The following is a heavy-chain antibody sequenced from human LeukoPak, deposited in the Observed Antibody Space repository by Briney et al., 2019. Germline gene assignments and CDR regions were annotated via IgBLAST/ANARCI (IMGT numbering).Heavy chain of an antibody. V-gene: IGHV1-2*02. Sequence: GASVKVSCKASGYTFTGYYMHWVRQAPGQGLEWMEWINPNSGGTNYAQKFQGRVTMTRDTSISTAYMELSRLRSDNTAVYYCARSVQNIRLEHDYWGQGTLVTVSS. D-gene: IGHD1-1*01. CDR2: INPNSGGT. CDR1: GYTFTGYY. J-gene: IGHJ4*02. CDR3: ARSVQNIRLEHDY.